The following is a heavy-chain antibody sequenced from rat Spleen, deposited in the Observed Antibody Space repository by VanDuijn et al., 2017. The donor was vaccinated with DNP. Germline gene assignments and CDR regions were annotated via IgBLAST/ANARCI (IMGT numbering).Heavy chain of an antibody. CDR2: ITSSGGST. D-gene: IGHD1-4*01. V-gene: IGHV5-31*01. Sequence: EVQLVESGGDLVQPGRSLKLSCVASGFTFNKYWMTWIRQVPGKGLEWVAAITSSGGSTYYGDSVKGRFTISRDNAKSTLYLQMNSLRSEDTATYYCARRGYNNSWYFDFWGPGTMVTVSS. CDR3: ARRGYNNSWYFDF. CDR1: GFTFNKYW. J-gene: IGHJ1*01.